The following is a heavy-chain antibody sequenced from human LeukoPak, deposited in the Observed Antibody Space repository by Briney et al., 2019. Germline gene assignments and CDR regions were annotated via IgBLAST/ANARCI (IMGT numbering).Heavy chain of an antibody. J-gene: IGHJ4*02. D-gene: IGHD3-22*01. V-gene: IGHV3-21*01. CDR3: AREPNYYDSSGYSTS. Sequence: GGSLRLSCAASGFTFSSYSMNWVRQASGKGLEWVSSISSSSSYIYYADSVKGRFTISRDNAKNSLYLQMNSLRAEDTAVHYCAREPNYYDSSGYSTSGGQGTLVTVSS. CDR1: GFTFSSYS. CDR2: ISSSSSYI.